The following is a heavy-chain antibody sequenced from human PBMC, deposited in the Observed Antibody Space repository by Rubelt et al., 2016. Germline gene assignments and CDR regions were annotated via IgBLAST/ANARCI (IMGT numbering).Heavy chain of an antibody. J-gene: IGHJ4*02. V-gene: IGHV4-31*03. D-gene: IGHD6-19*01. Sequence: QVQLQESGPGLVKPSQTLSLTCTVSGGSISSGGYYWSWIRQHPGKGLEWIGYIYYSGSTYYNPSLKGRVTISVDTSKNQFSLKRSSVTAADTAVYYCAGGYSSGWYQDTLDYWGQGTLVTVSS. CDR1: GGSISSGGYY. CDR3: AGGYSSGWYQDTLDY. CDR2: IYYSGST.